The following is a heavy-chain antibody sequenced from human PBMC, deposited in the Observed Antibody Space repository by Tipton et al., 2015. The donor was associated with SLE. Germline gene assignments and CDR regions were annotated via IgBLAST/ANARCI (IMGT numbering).Heavy chain of an antibody. V-gene: IGHV4-34*01. Sequence: TLSLTCAVYGGSFSGYYWSWIRQPPGKGLGWIGEINHSGSTNYNPSLKSRVTISVDTSKNQFSLKLSSVTAADTAVYYCARVVAAAGTAFDIWGQGTMVTVSS. J-gene: IGHJ3*02. CDR1: GGSFSGYY. CDR3: ARVVAAAGTAFDI. D-gene: IGHD6-13*01. CDR2: INHSGST.